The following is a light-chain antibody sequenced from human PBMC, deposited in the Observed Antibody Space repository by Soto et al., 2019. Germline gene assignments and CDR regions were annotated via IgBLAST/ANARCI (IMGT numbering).Light chain of an antibody. CDR2: DAS. Sequence: EIVMTQSAATLSVSPGERATLSCRASQSVSSNLAWYQQKPGQAPRLLIYDASTRATGIPARFSGSGSGTEFTLTISSLQSEDFAVYYCQQYYDWPITFGQGTRLEV. V-gene: IGKV3-15*01. CDR1: QSVSSN. CDR3: QQYYDWPIT. J-gene: IGKJ5*01.